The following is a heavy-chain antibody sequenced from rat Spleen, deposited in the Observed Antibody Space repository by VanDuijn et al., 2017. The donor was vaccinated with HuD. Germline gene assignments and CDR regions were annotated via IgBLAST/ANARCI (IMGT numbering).Heavy chain of an antibody. Sequence: EVQLQESGPGLVKPSQSLSLTCSVTNYSITSDYWGWIRKFPGNRLEWMGYINSAGSTIYNPPLKSRISITRDTSKNQFFLQVSSVTTEDTATYYCARSEGVHYYLPFADWGQGTLVTISS. D-gene: IGHD1-1*01. CDR2: INSAGST. J-gene: IGHJ3*01. CDR1: NYSITSDY. CDR3: ARSEGVHYYLPFAD. V-gene: IGHV3-3*01.